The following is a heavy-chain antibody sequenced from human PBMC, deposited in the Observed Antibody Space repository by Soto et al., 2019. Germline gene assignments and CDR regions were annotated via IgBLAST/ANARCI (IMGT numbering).Heavy chain of an antibody. CDR3: ARVGLVPAASDRYYYYGMDV. J-gene: IGHJ6*02. D-gene: IGHD2-2*01. CDR1: GYSFTSYW. Sequence: GESLKISCKGSGYSFTSYWIGWVRQMPGKGLEWMGIIYPGDSDTRYSPSFQGQVTISADKSISTAYLQWSSLKASDTAMYYCARVGLVPAASDRYYYYGMDVWRQGTTVTVSS. V-gene: IGHV5-51*01. CDR2: IYPGDSDT.